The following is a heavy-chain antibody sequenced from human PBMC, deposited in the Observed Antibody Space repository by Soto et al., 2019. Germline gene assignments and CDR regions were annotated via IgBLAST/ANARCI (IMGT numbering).Heavy chain of an antibody. CDR2: FMPILGAA. V-gene: IGHV1-69*16. J-gene: IGHJ3*02. CDR3: ARGNAFDI. CDR1: GGTFSSFT. Sequence: VKVSCKASGGTFSSFTVNWIRQAPGQGLEWMGGFMPILGAANYAPKFQGRVTIIADESTNTGYMELSSLRSEDTAIYYCARGNAFDIWGQGTMVTVSS.